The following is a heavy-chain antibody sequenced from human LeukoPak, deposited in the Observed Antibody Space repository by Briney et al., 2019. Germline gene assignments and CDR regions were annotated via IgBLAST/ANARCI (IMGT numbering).Heavy chain of an antibody. Sequence: GESLRISCQVSGYIFTYYWIGLVRQMPGKGLDSMGIIYPADSDTTYSPSFQGQVTISVDKSITTVYLQWSSLKASDTAMYYCARQSRDGSKTRSYFFDYWGQGTLVTVSS. CDR3: ARQSRDGSKTRSYFFDY. J-gene: IGHJ4*02. V-gene: IGHV5-51*01. D-gene: IGHD3-10*01. CDR1: GYIFTYYW. CDR2: IYPADSDT.